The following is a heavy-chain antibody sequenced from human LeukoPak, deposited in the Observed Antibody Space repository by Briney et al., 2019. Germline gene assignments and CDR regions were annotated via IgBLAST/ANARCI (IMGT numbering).Heavy chain of an antibody. J-gene: IGHJ1*01. CDR2: ISAYNGNT. D-gene: IGHD2-15*01. CDR3: ARAVVVAATPQYFQH. CDR1: GYTFTSYG. V-gene: IGHV1-18*01. Sequence: ASVKVSCKASGYTFTSYGISWVRQAPGQGLEWMGRISAYNGNTNYAQKLQGRVTMTTDTSTSTAYMELRSLRSDDTAVYYCARAVVVAATPQYFQHWGQGTLVTVSS.